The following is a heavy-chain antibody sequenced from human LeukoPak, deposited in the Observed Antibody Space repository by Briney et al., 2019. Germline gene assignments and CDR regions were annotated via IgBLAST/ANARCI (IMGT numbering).Heavy chain of an antibody. D-gene: IGHD2-2*01. CDR1: RFTFSNYW. CDR3: AKDLEVTVRGGYCSSTSCYVIFFDY. V-gene: IGHV3-7*03. Sequence: PGGSLRLSCAASRFTFSNYWMSWVRQAPGKGLEWVANIKQDGSEKYYVDSVKGRFTISRDNAKNSLFLQMNSLRAEDTAVYYCAKDLEVTVRGGYCSSTSCYVIFFDYWGQGTLVTVSS. CDR2: IKQDGSEK. J-gene: IGHJ4*02.